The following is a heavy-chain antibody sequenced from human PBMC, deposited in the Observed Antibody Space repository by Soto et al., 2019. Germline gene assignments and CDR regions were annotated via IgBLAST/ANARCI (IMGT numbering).Heavy chain of an antibody. V-gene: IGHV6-1*01. CDR1: GDSVSSNSAA. J-gene: IGHJ5*02. CDR3: VREMHRGYLKAVNSFDS. D-gene: IGHD5-12*01. Sequence: SQTLSLSCAISGDSVSSNSAAWNWIRRSPSRGLDWLGRTYYRSKWHNDYAVSVKSRITINPDTSKNHFSLQLNSVTPEDTAVYYSVREMHRGYLKAVNSFDSGGQGTLLTVSS. CDR2: TYYRSKWHN.